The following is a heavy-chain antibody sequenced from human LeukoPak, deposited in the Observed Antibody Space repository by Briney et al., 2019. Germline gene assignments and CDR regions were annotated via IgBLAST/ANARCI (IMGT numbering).Heavy chain of an antibody. Sequence: GGSLRLSCAASGFTFSSYEMNWVRQAPGKGLEWVSYISSSGSSIYYAGAVKGRFTISRDNAKNSLYLQMNSLRAEDTAVYYCARERLTCGGDCYDCWGQGALVTVSS. CDR2: ISSSGSSI. CDR3: ARERLTCGGDCYDC. CDR1: GFTFSSYE. D-gene: IGHD2-21*01. J-gene: IGHJ4*02. V-gene: IGHV3-48*03.